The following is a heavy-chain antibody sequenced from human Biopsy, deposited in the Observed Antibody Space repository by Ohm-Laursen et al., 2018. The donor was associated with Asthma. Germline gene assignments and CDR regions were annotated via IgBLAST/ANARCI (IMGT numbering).Heavy chain of an antibody. CDR2: IYSGGTS. D-gene: IGHD6-19*01. Sequence: SLRLSCPASGLTVSRDHMFWVRQAPGKGLEWVSVIYSGGTSHTADSVRGRFTISRDFSKNTLHLQMHSLRVEDTAVYYCARGDSSGWSHYYFDYWGQGTLVTVSS. V-gene: IGHV3-53*01. J-gene: IGHJ4*02. CDR1: GLTVSRDH. CDR3: ARGDSSGWSHYYFDY.